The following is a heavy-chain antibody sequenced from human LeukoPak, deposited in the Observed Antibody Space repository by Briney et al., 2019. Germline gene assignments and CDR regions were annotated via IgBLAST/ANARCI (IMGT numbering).Heavy chain of an antibody. CDR2: ISAYNGNT. Sequence: ASVKVSCKASGYTFTSYGISWVRQAPGQGLEWMGWISAYNGNTNYAQKLQGRVTMTTDTSTSTAYMELRSLRSDDTAVYYCASTIYDILTGYYDAFDIWGQGTMVTVSS. D-gene: IGHD3-9*01. V-gene: IGHV1-18*01. J-gene: IGHJ3*02. CDR3: ASTIYDILTGYYDAFDI. CDR1: GYTFTSYG.